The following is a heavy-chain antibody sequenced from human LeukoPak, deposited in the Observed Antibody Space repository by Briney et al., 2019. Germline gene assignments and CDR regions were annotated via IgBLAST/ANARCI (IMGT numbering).Heavy chain of an antibody. V-gene: IGHV3-23*01. J-gene: IGHJ4*02. CDR2: ISGTGGST. Sequence: PGGSLRLSCAASGFTFSSYAMSWVRLAPGKGLEWVSTISGTGGSTYYADSVKGRFTISRDNSKNTVYLQMNSLRAEDTAVLHCVKDGRFRELSEAYYFDYWGQGTLVTVSS. CDR3: VKDGRFRELSEAYYFDY. CDR1: GFTFSSYA. D-gene: IGHD3-10*01.